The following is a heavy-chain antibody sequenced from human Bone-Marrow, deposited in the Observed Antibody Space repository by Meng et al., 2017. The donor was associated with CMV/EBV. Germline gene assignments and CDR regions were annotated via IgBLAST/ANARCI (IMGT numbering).Heavy chain of an antibody. CDR3: ARRGYCSSTSCSS. V-gene: IGHV3-53*01. Sequence: GESLKISCAASGFTFSSYWMSWVRQAPGKGLEWVSVIYSGGSTYYADSVKGRFTISRDNSKNTLYLQMNSLRAEDTAVYYCARRGYCSSTSCSSWGQGTLVTVSS. CDR2: IYSGGST. CDR1: GFTFSSYW. D-gene: IGHD2-2*01. J-gene: IGHJ5*02.